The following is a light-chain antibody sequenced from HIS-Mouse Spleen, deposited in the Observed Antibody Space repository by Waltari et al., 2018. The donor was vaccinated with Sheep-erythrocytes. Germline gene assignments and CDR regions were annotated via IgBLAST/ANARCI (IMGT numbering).Light chain of an antibody. Sequence: AIQLTQSPSSLSASVGDRLTITCRASKGISSALAWYHHKPGKAPKLLIHDASSFESGVPSRFSGSGSGTDFTLTISSLQPEDFATYYCQQFNSYPLTFGGGTKVEIK. CDR2: DAS. V-gene: IGKV1-13*02. CDR1: KGISSA. CDR3: QQFNSYPLT. J-gene: IGKJ4*01.